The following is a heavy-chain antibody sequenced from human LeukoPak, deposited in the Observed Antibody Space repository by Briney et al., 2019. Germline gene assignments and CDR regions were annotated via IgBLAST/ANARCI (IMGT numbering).Heavy chain of an antibody. Sequence: GGSLRLSCAASGFTFSSYAMHWVRQAPGKGLEWVAVISYDGSNKYYADSVKGRFTISRDNSKNTLYLQLNSLRPEDTAVYYCATEPPIAMAGTDYWGQGTLVTVSS. CDR1: GFTFSSYA. V-gene: IGHV3-30*04. CDR2: ISYDGSNK. D-gene: IGHD6-19*01. J-gene: IGHJ4*02. CDR3: ATEPPIAMAGTDY.